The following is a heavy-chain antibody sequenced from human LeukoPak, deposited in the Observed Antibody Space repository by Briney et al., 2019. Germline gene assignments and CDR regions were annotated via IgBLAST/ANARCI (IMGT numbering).Heavy chain of an antibody. Sequence: SGGSLRLSCAASGFTFSSYAMSWVRQAPGKGLEWVSAISGSGGSTYYADSVKGRFTISRDNSKNTLYLQMNSLRAEDTAVYYCAKIPTARPDYFDYWGQGTLVTVSS. D-gene: IGHD6-6*01. CDR3: AKIPTARPDYFDY. V-gene: IGHV3-23*01. J-gene: IGHJ4*02. CDR1: GFTFSSYA. CDR2: ISGSGGST.